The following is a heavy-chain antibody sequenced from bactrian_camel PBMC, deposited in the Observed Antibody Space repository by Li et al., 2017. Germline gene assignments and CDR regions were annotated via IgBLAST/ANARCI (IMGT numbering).Heavy chain of an antibody. CDR1: GVTTSRYC. Sequence: VQLVESGGGSVQAGGSLRLSCAASGVTTSRYCMGWFRQAPGGPREGVATIECDGSTSAADSVKGRFTISKANAKNILYLQMNSLKPEDAAVYYCAASTPGAIGYGGSCLLAVADFSFWGQGTQVTVSS. D-gene: IGHD6*01. V-gene: IGHV3S42*01. CDR2: IECDGST. J-gene: IGHJ6*01. CDR3: AASTPGAIGYGGSCLLAVADFSF.